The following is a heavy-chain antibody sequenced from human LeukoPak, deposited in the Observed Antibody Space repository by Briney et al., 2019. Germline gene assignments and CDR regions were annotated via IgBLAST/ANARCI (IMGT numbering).Heavy chain of an antibody. CDR3: ARTRPSWLVSGGYYYYMEV. Sequence: SETLSLTCTVSGGSISSYYWSWIRQPAGKGLEWIGRIYSSWSTNYNPSLKSRVTMSVDTSKNQLSLKLSSVTAADTAVYYCARTRPSWLVSGGYYYYMEVWGKGTTVTISS. CDR2: IYSSWST. D-gene: IGHD6-19*01. CDR1: GGSISSYY. V-gene: IGHV4-4*07. J-gene: IGHJ6*03.